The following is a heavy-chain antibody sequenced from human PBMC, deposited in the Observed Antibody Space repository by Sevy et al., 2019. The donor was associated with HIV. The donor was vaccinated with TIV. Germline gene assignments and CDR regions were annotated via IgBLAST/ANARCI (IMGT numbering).Heavy chain of an antibody. CDR3: AGQSLGWYNWFDP. V-gene: IGHV1-2*06. J-gene: IGHJ5*02. CDR1: GYNFY. Sequence: ASEKVSCKASGYNFYIHWVRQAPGQGLEWMGRVTPNSGATTYAQRFQGRVAMTMDTSISTAYMELSGLKSDDTAIYYCAGQSLGWYNWFDPWGQGTLVTVSS. D-gene: IGHD6-19*01. CDR2: VTPNSGAT.